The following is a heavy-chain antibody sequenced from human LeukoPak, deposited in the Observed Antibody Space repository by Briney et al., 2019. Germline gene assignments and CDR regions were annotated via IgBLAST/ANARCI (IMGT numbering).Heavy chain of an antibody. J-gene: IGHJ4*02. D-gene: IGHD2-8*01. Sequence: GASVKVSCKASGYTFTSYGISWVRQAPGQGREWMGWISAYNGNTNYAQKLQGRVTITTDTYKSTAYMELRSLRSDDTAVYYCARMVEGPDFDYWGQGTLVTVSS. V-gene: IGHV1-18*01. CDR3: ARMVEGPDFDY. CDR2: ISAYNGNT. CDR1: GYTFTSYG.